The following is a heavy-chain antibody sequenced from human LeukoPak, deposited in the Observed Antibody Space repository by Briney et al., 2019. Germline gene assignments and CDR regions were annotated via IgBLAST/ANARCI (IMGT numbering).Heavy chain of an antibody. CDR2: INHSGST. CDR3: AKVLADYDFWSGYFHY. Sequence: PSETLSLTCAVYGGSFSGYYWSWIRQPPGKGLEWIGEINHSGSTNYNPSLKSRVTISVDTSKNQFSLKLSSVTAADTAVYYCAKVLADYDFWSGYFHYWGQGTLVTVSS. D-gene: IGHD3-3*01. V-gene: IGHV4-34*01. J-gene: IGHJ4*02. CDR1: GGSFSGYY.